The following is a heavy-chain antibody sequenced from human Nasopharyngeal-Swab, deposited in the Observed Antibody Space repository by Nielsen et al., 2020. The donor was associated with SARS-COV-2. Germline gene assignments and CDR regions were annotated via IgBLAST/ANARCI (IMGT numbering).Heavy chain of an antibody. CDR1: GFIFDNYV. Sequence: GSLSLSCAASGFIFDNYVMHWVRQAPGKGLEWVSAISDEGDRTDYADSVKGRFTVYRDTSKNTLDLQMNSLRAEDTAIYYCGRRVKGDFDYWGQGTMVTVSS. J-gene: IGHJ4*02. D-gene: IGHD3-16*01. CDR2: ISDEGDRT. V-gene: IGHV3-23*01. CDR3: GRRVKGDFDY.